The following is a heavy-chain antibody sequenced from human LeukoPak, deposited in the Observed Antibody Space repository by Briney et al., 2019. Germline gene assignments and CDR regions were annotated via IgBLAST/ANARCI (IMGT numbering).Heavy chain of an antibody. V-gene: IGHV4-59*01. J-gene: IGHJ4*02. CDR3: AGQNCGGDCWVRY. Sequence: TSETLSLTCTVSGASITSYYWSWIRQPPGKGLEWIGYIYYSGSTNYNPSLKSRVTISVDTPKNQFSLKLSSVTAADTAVYYCAGQNCGGDCWVRYWGQGTLVTVSS. CDR1: GASITSYY. CDR2: IYYSGST. D-gene: IGHD2-21*01.